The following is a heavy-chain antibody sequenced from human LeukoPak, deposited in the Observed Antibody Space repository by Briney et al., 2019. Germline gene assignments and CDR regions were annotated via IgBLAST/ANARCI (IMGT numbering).Heavy chain of an antibody. Sequence: GGSLRLSCAASGFTFDDYGMSWVRQAPGKGLEWVSGINWNGGSTSYADSVKGRFTISRDNAKNSLYLQMNSLRAEDTALYYCARDGAPWNYYYYYMDVWGKGTTVTVSS. CDR1: GFTFDDYG. V-gene: IGHV3-20*04. CDR2: INWNGGST. CDR3: ARDGAPWNYYYYYMDV. D-gene: IGHD3-16*01. J-gene: IGHJ6*03.